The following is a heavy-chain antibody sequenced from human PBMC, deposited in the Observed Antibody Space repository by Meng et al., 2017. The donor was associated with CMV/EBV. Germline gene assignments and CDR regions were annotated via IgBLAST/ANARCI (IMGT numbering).Heavy chain of an antibody. J-gene: IGHJ4*02. Sequence: GESLKISCAASGFTVSSNYMSWVRQAPGKGLEWVSVIYSGGSTYYADSVKGRFTISRDNSKNTLYLHMNSLRAEDTAVYYCSYGGGYWGQGTLVTVSS. D-gene: IGHD3-10*01. V-gene: IGHV3-53*01. CDR2: IYSGGST. CDR3: SYGGGY. CDR1: GFTVSSNY.